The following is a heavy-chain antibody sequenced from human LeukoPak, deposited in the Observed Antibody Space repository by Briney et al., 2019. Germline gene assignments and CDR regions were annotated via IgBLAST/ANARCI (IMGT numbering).Heavy chain of an antibody. CDR1: GFTFTTYW. D-gene: IGHD5-18*01. CDR3: TTLRPCIQPR. J-gene: IGHJ3*01. CDR2: IKSKTDGGTT. Sequence: GGSLRLSCAASGFTFTTYWMSWVRQAPGKGLEWVGRIKSKTDGGTTDYAAPVKGRFTISRDDSKNTLYLQMNSLKTEDTAVYYCTTLRPCIQPRWGQGTMVTVSS. V-gene: IGHV3-15*01.